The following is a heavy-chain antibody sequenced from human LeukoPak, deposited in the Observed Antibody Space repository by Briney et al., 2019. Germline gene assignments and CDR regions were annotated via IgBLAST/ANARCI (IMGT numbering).Heavy chain of an antibody. CDR1: GFTFSNYA. J-gene: IGHJ4*02. CDR2: ISGSGENT. CDR3: AKTRPLDSSSWSHGDY. Sequence: PGGSLRLSCAASGFTFSNYAMSWVRQAPGKGLEWVSAISGSGENTYYADSVKGRFTISRDNSKNTLYLQMNSLRAEDTAVYYCAKTRPLDSSSWSHGDYWGQGTLVTVSS. V-gene: IGHV3-23*01. D-gene: IGHD6-13*01.